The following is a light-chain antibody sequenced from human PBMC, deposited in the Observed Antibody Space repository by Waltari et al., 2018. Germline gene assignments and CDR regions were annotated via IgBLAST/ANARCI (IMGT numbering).Light chain of an antibody. CDR2: GAS. J-gene: IGKJ4*01. Sequence: DIQLTQSPSFLSASVGDRVTITCRASQGISSYLAWYQQKPGKAPNLLIYGASTLQSGVPSRFSVSGSGTEFTLTISSLQPEDFATYYCQQLNSYPLTFGGGTKVEIK. V-gene: IGKV1-9*01. CDR3: QQLNSYPLT. CDR1: QGISSY.